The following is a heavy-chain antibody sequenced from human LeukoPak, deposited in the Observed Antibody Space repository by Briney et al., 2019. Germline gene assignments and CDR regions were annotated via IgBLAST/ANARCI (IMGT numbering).Heavy chain of an antibody. Sequence: SETLSLTCAVYGGSFSGYYWSWIRQPPGKGLEWIGEINHSGSTYYNPSLKSRVTISVDTSKNQFSLKLSSVTAADTAVYYCARDSGYDSSGSRGGYYWGQGTLVTVSS. CDR1: GGSFSGYY. V-gene: IGHV4-34*01. D-gene: IGHD3-22*01. CDR2: INHSGST. J-gene: IGHJ4*02. CDR3: ARDSGYDSSGSRGGYY.